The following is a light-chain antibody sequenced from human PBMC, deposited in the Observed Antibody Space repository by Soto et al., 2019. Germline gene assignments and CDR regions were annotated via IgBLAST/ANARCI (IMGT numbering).Light chain of an antibody. V-gene: IGKV1-5*01. CDR1: QTISTW. Sequence: DIQMTQSPSTLSASVGDRVTITCRASQTISTWLAWYQQKPGKAPKLLLYDASSLLSGVPSRFSGSASGTEFTLTILSLQPDDSATYYCQQYSSFPLSFGQGTKLEIK. J-gene: IGKJ2*01. CDR3: QQYSSFPLS. CDR2: DAS.